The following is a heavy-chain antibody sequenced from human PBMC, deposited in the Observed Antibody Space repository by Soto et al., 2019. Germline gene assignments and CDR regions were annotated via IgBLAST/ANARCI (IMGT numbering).Heavy chain of an antibody. CDR3: AKVEEGSAFDI. V-gene: IGHV3-9*01. CDR2: ISWNSGSI. Sequence: GGSLRLSCAASGFTFDDYAMHWVRQAPGKGLEWVSGISWNSGSIGYADSVKGRFTISRDNAKNSLYLQMNSLGAEDTALYYCAKVEEGSAFDIWGQGTMVTVSS. J-gene: IGHJ3*02. CDR1: GFTFDDYA.